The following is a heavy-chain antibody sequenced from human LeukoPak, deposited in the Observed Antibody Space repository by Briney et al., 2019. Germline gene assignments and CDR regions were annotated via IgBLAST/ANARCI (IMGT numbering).Heavy chain of an antibody. D-gene: IGHD2-2*02. Sequence: ASVKVSCKASGYTFINYGISWVRQAPGQGPEWMGWISPYNGNTKHAPKVQGKVTLTTDTSTSTAYLELRSLRSDDTAVYYCARLFCSSTRCHNFWFDAWGQGSLVTVSS. V-gene: IGHV1-18*01. CDR1: GYTFINYG. J-gene: IGHJ5*02. CDR2: ISPYNGNT. CDR3: ARLFCSSTRCHNFWFDA.